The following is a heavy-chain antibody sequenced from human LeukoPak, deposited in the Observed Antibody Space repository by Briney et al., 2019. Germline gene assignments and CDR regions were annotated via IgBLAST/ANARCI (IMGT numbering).Heavy chain of an antibody. CDR3: ARRAVLVGATVFDY. Sequence: PSETLSLTCAVSGGSISSSCWSWVRQPPGKGLEWIAYICHSVSTNYNPSLKSRVTISIDTSKNQFSLKLSSVTAADTAVYYCARRAVLVGATVFDYWGQGILVTVSS. CDR1: GGSISSSC. J-gene: IGHJ4*02. D-gene: IGHD1-26*01. CDR2: ICHSVST. V-gene: IGHV4-59*01.